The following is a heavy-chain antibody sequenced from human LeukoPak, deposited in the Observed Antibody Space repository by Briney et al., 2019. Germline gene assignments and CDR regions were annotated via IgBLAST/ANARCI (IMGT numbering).Heavy chain of an antibody. CDR1: TTGYF. V-gene: IGHV1-2*02. Sequence: ASVKVSCLFTTGYFIHWVRQAPGQGLEWMGWVNPNSGVTYYGQRFQGRVTTTRDTSISTAYMELSRLRSDDTAVYYCARFVIGLWFDPWGQGTLVTVSS. D-gene: IGHD3-10*01. J-gene: IGHJ5*02. CDR3: ARFVIGLWFDP. CDR2: VNPNSGVT.